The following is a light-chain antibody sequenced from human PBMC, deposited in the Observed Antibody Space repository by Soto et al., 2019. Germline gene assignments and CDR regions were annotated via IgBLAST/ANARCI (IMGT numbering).Light chain of an antibody. CDR2: DAS. V-gene: IGKV3-11*01. CDR1: QSVSS. CDR3: QHRSNWPVT. J-gene: IGKJ4*01. Sequence: EIVLTQSPATLSLSPGERATLSCRASQSVSSLAWYQQKRGQAPRLLIYDASNRATGIPARFSGSGSGTDFTLTISSLGPEDFAVYYCQHRSNWPVTFGGGTKVEI.